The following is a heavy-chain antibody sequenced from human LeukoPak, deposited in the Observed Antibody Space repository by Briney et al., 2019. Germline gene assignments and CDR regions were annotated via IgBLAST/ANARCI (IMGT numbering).Heavy chain of an antibody. D-gene: IGHD3-22*01. Sequence: GGSLRLSCAASGFTFSSNAMSWVRQAPGKGLEWVSGVSGSGDSTYYADSVKGRFTISRDNSKNTLYLQMNSLRAEDTAVYYCAKGSPYYDSSGYSPATYYYYYDMDVWGQGTTVTVSS. CDR2: VSGSGDST. J-gene: IGHJ6*02. V-gene: IGHV3-23*01. CDR3: AKGSPYYDSSGYSPATYYYYYDMDV. CDR1: GFTFSSNA.